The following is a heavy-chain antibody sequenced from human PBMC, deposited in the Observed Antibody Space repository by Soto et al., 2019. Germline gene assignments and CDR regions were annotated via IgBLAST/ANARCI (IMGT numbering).Heavy chain of an antibody. CDR3: AKVPADY. Sequence: GGSLRLSCAASGFTFSSYGMHWVRQAPGKGLEWVAVISYDGSNKYYADSVKGRFTISRDNSKNTLYLQMNSLRAEDTAVYYYAKVPADYWGQGTLVTVSS. CDR2: ISYDGSNK. V-gene: IGHV3-30*18. CDR1: GFTFSSYG. J-gene: IGHJ4*02.